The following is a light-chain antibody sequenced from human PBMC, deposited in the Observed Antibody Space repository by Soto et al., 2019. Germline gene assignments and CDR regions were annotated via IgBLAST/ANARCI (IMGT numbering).Light chain of an antibody. V-gene: IGKV3-15*01. CDR3: QQYNNWPSWT. CDR1: QSVSRN. J-gene: IGKJ1*01. CDR2: GAS. Sequence: EIVMTQSPATLSVSPGERATLSCRASQSVSRNLAWYQQKPGQAPRLLIYGASTRATGIPARFSGSGSGTELTLNISSLQSEDFAVYYCQQYNNWPSWTFGQGTKVEIK.